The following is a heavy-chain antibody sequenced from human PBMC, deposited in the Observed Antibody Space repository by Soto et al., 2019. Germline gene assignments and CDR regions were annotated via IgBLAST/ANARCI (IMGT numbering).Heavy chain of an antibody. CDR3: TEYYYDSSGYSPGY. D-gene: IGHD3-22*01. Sequence: PGGSLRLSCAASGFTFSGSAMHWVRQASGKGLEWVGRIRSKANSYATAYAASVKGRFTISRDDSKNTAYLQMNSLKTEDTAVYYCTEYYYDSSGYSPGYWGQGTLVTVSS. CDR2: IRSKANSYAT. J-gene: IGHJ4*02. V-gene: IGHV3-73*01. CDR1: GFTFSGSA.